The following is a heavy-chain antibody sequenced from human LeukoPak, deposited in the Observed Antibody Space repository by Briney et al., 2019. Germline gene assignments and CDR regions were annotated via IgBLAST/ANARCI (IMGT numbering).Heavy chain of an antibody. CDR3: AREDYGDVGAFDI. D-gene: IGHD4-17*01. Sequence: ASVKVSCKASGYTFTGYYMHWVRQAPGRGLEWMGWINPNSGGTNYAQKFQGRVTMTRDTSISTAYMELSRLRSDDTAVYYCAREDYGDVGAFDIWGQGTMVTVSS. CDR1: GYTFTGYY. CDR2: INPNSGGT. V-gene: IGHV1-2*02. J-gene: IGHJ3*02.